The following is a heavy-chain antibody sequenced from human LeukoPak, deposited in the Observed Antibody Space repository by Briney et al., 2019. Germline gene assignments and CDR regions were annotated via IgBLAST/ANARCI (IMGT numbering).Heavy chain of an antibody. Sequence: PSETLSLTCTVSGGSISSGSYYWSWIRQPAEKGLEWIGRIYTSGSTNYNPSLKSRVTISVDTSKNQFSLKLSSVTAADTAVYYCARVGASGVDYYYYYMDVWGKGTTVTVSS. CDR1: GGSISSGSYY. V-gene: IGHV4-61*02. CDR2: IYTSGST. CDR3: ARVGASGVDYYYYYMDV. J-gene: IGHJ6*03. D-gene: IGHD1-26*01.